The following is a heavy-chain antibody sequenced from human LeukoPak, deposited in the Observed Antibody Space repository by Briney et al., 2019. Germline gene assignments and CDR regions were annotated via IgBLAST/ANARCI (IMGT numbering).Heavy chain of an antibody. D-gene: IGHD6-19*01. J-gene: IGHJ4*02. V-gene: IGHV5-51*01. CDR1: GCTFSNNW. CDR3: ARVSDRSGWINLDF. Sequence: GESLKISCKGSGCTFSNNWIAWVRQMPGSGLEWMGVIYPSDSDSRYSPSFEGQVTFSADKSINTAYLQGSSLKAPDTAMYYCARVSDRSGWINLDFWGQGTLVTVSS. CDR2: IYPSDSDS.